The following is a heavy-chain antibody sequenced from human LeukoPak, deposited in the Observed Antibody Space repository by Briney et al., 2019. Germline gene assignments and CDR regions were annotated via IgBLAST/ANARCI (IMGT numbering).Heavy chain of an antibody. J-gene: IGHJ4*02. D-gene: IGHD6-19*01. CDR3: ARLGSGWTHGFDY. CDR1: GGSISSSY. CDR2: IYYSGST. Sequence: SSETLSLTCTVSGGSISSSYWSWIRQPPGRGLEWIGYIYYSGSTNYNPSLKSRVTFSVDTSKNQFYLNLNSVTAADTAVYCCARLGSGWTHGFDYWGQGTLVTVSS. V-gene: IGHV4-59*01.